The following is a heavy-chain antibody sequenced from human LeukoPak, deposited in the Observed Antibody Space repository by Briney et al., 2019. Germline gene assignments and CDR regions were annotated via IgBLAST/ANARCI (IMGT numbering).Heavy chain of an antibody. CDR1: GFXFSSYA. Sequence: GGSLRLSCAASGFXFSSYAIHWVRQAPGKGLEWVAVISYDGSNKYYADSVKGRFTISRDNSKNTLYLQMNSLRAEDTAVYYCARGALLERFFDYWGQGTLVTVSS. CDR2: ISYDGSNK. V-gene: IGHV3-30-3*01. J-gene: IGHJ4*02. CDR3: ARGALLERFFDY. D-gene: IGHD1-1*01.